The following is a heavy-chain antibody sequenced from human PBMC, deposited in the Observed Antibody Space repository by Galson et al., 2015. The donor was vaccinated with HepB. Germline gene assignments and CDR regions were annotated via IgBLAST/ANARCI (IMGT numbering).Heavy chain of an antibody. CDR1: GFTFTNYA. Sequence: SLRLSCAASGFTFTNYAMSWVRQAPGKGLEWVSGISGSASTTYYADSVEGRFTISRDNSQNTLYLQMNSLRAEDTAVYYCAKAAAGYNWNRNHSGYYMDVWGKGTTVTVSS. CDR2: ISGSASTT. V-gene: IGHV3-23*01. D-gene: IGHD1-1*01. J-gene: IGHJ6*03. CDR3: AKAAAGYNWNRNHSGYYMDV.